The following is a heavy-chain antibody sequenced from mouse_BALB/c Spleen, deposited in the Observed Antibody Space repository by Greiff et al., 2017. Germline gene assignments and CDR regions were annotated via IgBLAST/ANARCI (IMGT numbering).Heavy chain of an antibody. CDR3: ARHDSYYGAWFAY. CDR1: GFTFSSYT. CDR2: ISNGGGST. J-gene: IGHJ3*01. V-gene: IGHV5-12-2*01. D-gene: IGHD1-1*01. Sequence: EVKLVESGGGLVQPGGSLKLSCAASGFTFSSYTMSWVRQTPEKRLEWVAYISNGGGSTYYPDTVKGRFTISRDNAKNTLYPQMSSLKSEDTAMYYCARHDSYYGAWFAYWGQGTLVTVSA.